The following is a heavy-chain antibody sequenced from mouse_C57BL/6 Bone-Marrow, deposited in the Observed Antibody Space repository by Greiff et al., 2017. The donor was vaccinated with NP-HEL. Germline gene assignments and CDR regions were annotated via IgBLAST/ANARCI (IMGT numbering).Heavy chain of an antibody. Sequence: DVKLVESGTVLARPGASVKMSCKTSGYTFTSYWMHWVKQRPGQGLEWIGAIYPGNSDTSYNQKFKGKAKLTAVTSASTAYMELSSLTNEDSAVYYCTRSPFITTVVADWYFDVWGTGTTVTVSS. V-gene: IGHV1-5*01. CDR1: GYTFTSYW. J-gene: IGHJ1*03. CDR3: TRSPFITTVVADWYFDV. D-gene: IGHD1-1*01. CDR2: IYPGNSDT.